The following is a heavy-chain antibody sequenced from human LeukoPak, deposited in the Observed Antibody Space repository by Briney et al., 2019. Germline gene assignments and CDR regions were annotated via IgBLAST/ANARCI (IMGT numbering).Heavy chain of an antibody. J-gene: IGHJ4*02. CDR3: ASGYYDSSGYYYYFDY. Sequence: ASVKVSCKASGGTFSSYAISWVRQAPGQGLEWMGEIIPIFGTANYAQKFQGRVTITADESTSTAYMELSSLRSEDTAVYYCASGYYDSSGYYYYFDYWGQGTLVTVSS. CDR2: IIPIFGTA. D-gene: IGHD3-22*01. CDR1: GGTFSSYA. V-gene: IGHV1-69*13.